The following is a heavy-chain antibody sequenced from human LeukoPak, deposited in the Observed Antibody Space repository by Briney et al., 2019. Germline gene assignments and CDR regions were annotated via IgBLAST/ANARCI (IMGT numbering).Heavy chain of an antibody. Sequence: GRCLRLSCAVSGFIPSIYWMSWVSHAPGKGRVWVGCIKEVGSEKYHVSSVKDRFTIYRDNVKNSIYLQRNSLRGEDTAVYYCVRDGRWPLVGDYWGQGTLVTVSS. CDR3: VRDGRWPLVGDY. CDR2: IKEVGSEK. J-gene: IGHJ4*02. D-gene: IGHD4-23*01. V-gene: IGHV3-7*01. CDR1: GFIPSIYW.